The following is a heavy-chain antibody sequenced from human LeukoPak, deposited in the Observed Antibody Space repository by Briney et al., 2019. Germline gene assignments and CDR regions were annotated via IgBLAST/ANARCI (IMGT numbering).Heavy chain of an antibody. D-gene: IGHD3-22*01. CDR1: GFTFSDYY. CDR2: ISSSGSTI. CDR3: ARDVGYYDSSGYYQY. Sequence: GRSLRLSCAASGFTFSDYYMSWIRQAPGKGLEWVSYISSSGSTIYYADSVKGRFTISRDNAKNSLYLQMNSLRAEDTAVYYCARDVGYYDSSGYYQYWGQGTLVTVSS. V-gene: IGHV3-11*01. J-gene: IGHJ4*02.